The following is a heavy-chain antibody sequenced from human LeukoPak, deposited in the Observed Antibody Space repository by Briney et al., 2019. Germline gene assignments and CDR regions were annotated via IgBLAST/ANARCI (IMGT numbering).Heavy chain of an antibody. CDR3: ARDRTAYGSGSYDFDY. D-gene: IGHD3-10*01. CDR2: IKQDGSEK. J-gene: IGHJ4*02. CDR1: GFTFSSYW. V-gene: IGHV3-7*01. Sequence: PGGSLRLSCAASGFTFSSYWMSWVRQAPGKGLEWVANIKQDGSEKYYVDSVKGRVTISRDNAKNSLYLQMNSLRAEDTAAYYCARDRTAYGSGSYDFDYWGQGTLVTVSS.